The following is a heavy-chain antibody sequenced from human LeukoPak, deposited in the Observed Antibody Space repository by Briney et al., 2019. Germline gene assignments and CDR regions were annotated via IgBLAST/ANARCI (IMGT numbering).Heavy chain of an antibody. J-gene: IGHJ3*02. D-gene: IGHD3-22*01. CDR2: INPNSGGT. V-gene: IGHV1-2*02. Sequence: ASVKVSCKASGYTFTGYYIHWVRQAPGQGLEWMGWINPNSGGTNYAQKFQGRVTMTRDMSTSTVYMELSRLRSDDTAVYYCARDGKAYYYDSSGYQRGHHSFDIWGQGTMVTVSS. CDR3: ARDGKAYYYDSSGYQRGHHSFDI. CDR1: GYTFTGYY.